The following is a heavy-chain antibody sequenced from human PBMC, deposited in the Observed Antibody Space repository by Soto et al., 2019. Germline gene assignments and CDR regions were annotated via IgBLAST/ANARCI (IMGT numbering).Heavy chain of an antibody. CDR2: ISGSDDST. D-gene: IGHD6-6*01. CDR3: AKRSSSSTFDY. V-gene: IGHV3-23*01. Sequence: GESLKISRSAAGFTFSSYALSWVRQAPGQGLQWVSVISGSDDSTYYADSVKGRFTISRDNSKNTLYLQMNSLRAEDTAVYYCAKRSSSSTFDYWGQGTLVTVSS. J-gene: IGHJ4*02. CDR1: GFTFSSYA.